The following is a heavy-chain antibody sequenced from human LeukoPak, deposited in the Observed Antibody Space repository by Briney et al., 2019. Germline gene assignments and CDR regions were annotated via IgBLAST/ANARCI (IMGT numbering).Heavy chain of an antibody. CDR2: ISAYNGYT. J-gene: IGHJ4*02. Sequence: ASVKVSCKASGYTFTNYGISWVRQAPGQGLEWMGWISAYNGYTDYAQKLQFRVTMTTDTSTSTAYMELRSLRAEDTAVYYCARAPTVSVGYCSSVSCQADYWGQGTLVTVSS. V-gene: IGHV1-18*01. CDR3: ARAPTVSVGYCSSVSCQADY. CDR1: GYTFTNYG. D-gene: IGHD2-2*01.